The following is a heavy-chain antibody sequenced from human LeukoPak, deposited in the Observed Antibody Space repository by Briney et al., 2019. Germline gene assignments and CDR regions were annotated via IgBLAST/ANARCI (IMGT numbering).Heavy chain of an antibody. V-gene: IGHV4-59*01. CDR1: GGSISSYY. J-gene: IGHJ4*02. CDR2: IYYSGST. CDR3: ARAAPYCSSTSCPFDY. D-gene: IGHD2-2*01. Sequence: SETLSLTCTVSGGSISSYYWSWIRQPPGEGLEWIGYIYYSGSTNYNPSLKSRVTISVDTSKNQFSLKLSSVTAADTAVYYCARAAPYCSSTSCPFDYWGQGTLVTVSS.